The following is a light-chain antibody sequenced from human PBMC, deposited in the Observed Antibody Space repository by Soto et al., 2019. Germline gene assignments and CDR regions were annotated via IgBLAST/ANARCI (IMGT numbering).Light chain of an antibody. Sequence: EIVLTQSPGTLSLSPGERATLSCRASRTVDGNYLAWYHQKPGQAPRLLIHSASTRAPGIPDRFSASGAGTDFTLTISSLQPEDFATYYCQQTNSFPLTFGGGTKVDI. CDR3: QQTNSFPLT. V-gene: IGKV3-20*01. CDR1: RTVDGNY. CDR2: SAS. J-gene: IGKJ4*01.